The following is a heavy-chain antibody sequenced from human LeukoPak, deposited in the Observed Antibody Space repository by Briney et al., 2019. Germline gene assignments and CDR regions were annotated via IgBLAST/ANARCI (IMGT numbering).Heavy chain of an antibody. CDR1: GRSYSGYY. Sequence: SETLSLTCAVYGRSYSGYYWSWIRQPPGKGLEWIGEINHSGSTNYNPSLKSRVTISVDTSKNQFSLKLSSVTAADTAVYYCARGLGMLGFDPWGQGTLVTVSS. V-gene: IGHV4-34*01. J-gene: IGHJ5*02. CDR3: ARGLGMLGFDP. D-gene: IGHD2-8*01. CDR2: INHSGST.